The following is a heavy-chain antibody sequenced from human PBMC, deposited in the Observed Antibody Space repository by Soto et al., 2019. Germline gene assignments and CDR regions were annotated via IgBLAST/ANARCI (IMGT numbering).Heavy chain of an antibody. CDR1: GGSISSGGYS. D-gene: IGHD3-22*01. CDR2: IYHSGST. Sequence: SETLSLTCAVSGGSISSGGYSWSWIRQPPGKGLEWIAYIYHSGSTYYNPSLKSRVTISVDRSKNQFSLNLSSVTAADTAVYYCARPIVVAPVHYAIDVWGQGTTVTVSS. J-gene: IGHJ6*02. V-gene: IGHV4-30-2*01. CDR3: ARPIVVAPVHYAIDV.